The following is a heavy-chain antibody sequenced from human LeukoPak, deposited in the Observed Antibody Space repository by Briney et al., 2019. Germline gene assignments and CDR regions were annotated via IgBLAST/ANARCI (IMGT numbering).Heavy chain of an antibody. CDR3: ARGPEPYYYYGMDV. D-gene: IGHD1-14*01. CDR1: GFTFSSNG. V-gene: IGHV3-33*01. CDR2: IWYDGSNK. J-gene: IGHJ6*02. Sequence: GGSLRLSCAASGFTFSSNGMHWVRQAPGKGLEWVAVIWYDGSNKYYADSVKGRFTISRDNSKNTLYLQMNSLRAEDTAVYYCARGPEPYYYYGMDVWGQGTTVTVSS.